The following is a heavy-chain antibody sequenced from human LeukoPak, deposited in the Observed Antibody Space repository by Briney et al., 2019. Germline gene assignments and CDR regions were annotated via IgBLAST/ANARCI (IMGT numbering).Heavy chain of an antibody. CDR1: GFTLSGHW. CDR2: NKYDGSES. J-gene: IGHJ5*02. V-gene: IGHV3-74*01. Sequence: GGSLRLACAASGFTLSGHWMHWFRQPPGKGLAWVSRNKYDGSESYYADSVEGRFTISRDNAKNTLYLQMNSLRVEDTAVYYCAKSDWFDPWGQGTLVTVSS. CDR3: AKSDWFDP.